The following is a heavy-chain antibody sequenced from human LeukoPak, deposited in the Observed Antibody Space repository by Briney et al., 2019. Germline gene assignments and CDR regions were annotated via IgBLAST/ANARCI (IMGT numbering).Heavy chain of an antibody. V-gene: IGHV4-34*01. CDR2: INHSGST. CDR1: GGSFSGYY. CDR3: ARDMVRGVGYYYYYMDV. Sequence: PSETLSLTCAVYGGSFSGYYWSWIRQPPGKGLEWIGEINHSGSTNYNPSLKSRVTISVDTSKNQFSLKLSSVTAADTAVYYCARDMVRGVGYYYYYMDVWGKGTTVTISS. D-gene: IGHD3-10*01. J-gene: IGHJ6*03.